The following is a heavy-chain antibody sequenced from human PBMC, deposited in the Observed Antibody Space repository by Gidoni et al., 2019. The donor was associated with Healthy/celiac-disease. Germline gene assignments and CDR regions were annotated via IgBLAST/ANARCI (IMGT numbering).Heavy chain of an antibody. Sequence: QVQLQESGPGLVKPSETLSLTCTVSGGSIRSYYWRWIRQPPGKGLEWIGYIYYSGSTNYNPSIKSRFTISVDTSKNQFSLKLSSVTAADTAVYYCARVMGLGGGSYLYYFDYWGQGTLVTVSS. V-gene: IGHV4-59*01. D-gene: IGHD1-26*01. CDR2: IYYSGST. CDR3: ARVMGLGGGSYLYYFDY. CDR1: GGSIRSYY. J-gene: IGHJ4*02.